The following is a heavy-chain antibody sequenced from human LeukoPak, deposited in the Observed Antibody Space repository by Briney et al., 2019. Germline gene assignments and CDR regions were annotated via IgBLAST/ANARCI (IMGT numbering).Heavy chain of an antibody. V-gene: IGHV3-23*01. CDR1: GFTFSSYG. Sequence: GGTLRLSCAASGFTFSSYGMSWVRQAPGKGLEWVSAISGSGGSTYYADSVKGRFTISRDNSKNTLYLQMNSLRAEDTAVYYCATSFDYGDYTHFDYWGQGTLVTVSS. J-gene: IGHJ4*02. D-gene: IGHD4-17*01. CDR3: ATSFDYGDYTHFDY. CDR2: ISGSGGST.